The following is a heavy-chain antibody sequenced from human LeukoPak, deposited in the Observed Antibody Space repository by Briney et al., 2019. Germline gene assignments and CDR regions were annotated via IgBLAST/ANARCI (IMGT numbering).Heavy chain of an antibody. CDR3: ARDWKMVRGVIDPLFY. CDR2: INPNSGGT. CDR1: GYTFTGYY. Sequence: ASVKVSCKASGYTFTGYYMHWVRQAPGQGLEWMGWINPNSGGTNYAQKFQGRVTMTRDTSISTAYMELSRLRSEDTAVYYCARDWKMVRGVIDPLFYWGQGTLVTVSS. D-gene: IGHD3-10*01. V-gene: IGHV1-2*02. J-gene: IGHJ4*02.